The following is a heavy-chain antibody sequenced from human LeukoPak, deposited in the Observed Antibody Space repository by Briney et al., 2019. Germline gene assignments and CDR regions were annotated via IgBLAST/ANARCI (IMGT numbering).Heavy chain of an antibody. D-gene: IGHD3-10*01. J-gene: IGHJ3*02. CDR1: GFTFSSYG. CDR3: AKLYYGSGSYSTLHDAFDI. V-gene: IGHV3-30*02. Sequence: PGGSLRLSCAASGFTFSSYGMHWVREAPGKGLDWVAFIRYDGSNKYYADSVKGRFTISRDNSKNTLYLQMNSLRAEDTAVYYCAKLYYGSGSYSTLHDAFDIWGQGIMVTVSS. CDR2: IRYDGSNK.